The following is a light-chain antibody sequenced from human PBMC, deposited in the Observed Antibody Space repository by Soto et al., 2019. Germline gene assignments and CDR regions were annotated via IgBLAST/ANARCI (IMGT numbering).Light chain of an antibody. V-gene: IGKV1-39*01. CDR2: AAS. Sequence: DIQMTQSPSSLSASVGDRVTINCRASQIISRFLNWYQKKPGKTPKLLISAASSFQSGVPSRISGSGSGADFTLTINSLQNENFATYYWQQRYTTPLTFGGGTKVEIK. CDR1: QIISRF. CDR3: QQRYTTPLT. J-gene: IGKJ4*01.